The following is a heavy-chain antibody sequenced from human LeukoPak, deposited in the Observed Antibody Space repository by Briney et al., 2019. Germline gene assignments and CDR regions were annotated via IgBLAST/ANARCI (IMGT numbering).Heavy chain of an antibody. CDR3: ARGGYSYGYEPYFDY. CDR1: GGSISSYY. J-gene: IGHJ4*02. CDR2: IYYSGST. Sequence: SETLSLTCTVSGGSISSYYWSWIRQPPGQGLEWIGYIYYSGSTNYNPSLKSRVTISVDTSKNQFSLKLSSVTAADTAVYYCARGGYSYGYEPYFDYWGQGTLVTVSS. D-gene: IGHD5-18*01. V-gene: IGHV4-59*01.